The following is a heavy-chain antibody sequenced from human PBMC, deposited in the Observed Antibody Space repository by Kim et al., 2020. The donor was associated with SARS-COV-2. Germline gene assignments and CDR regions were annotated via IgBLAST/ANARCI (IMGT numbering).Heavy chain of an antibody. J-gene: IGHJ6*01. CDR2: INHSGST. CDR1: GGSFSGYY. D-gene: IGHD2-2*01. CDR3: ASIEVVPAASYYYYGMDV. V-gene: IGHV4-34*01. Sequence: SETLSLTCAVYGGSFSGYYWSWIRQPPGKGLEWIGEINHSGSTNYNPSLKSRVTISVDTSKNQFSLKLSSVTAADTAVYYCASIEVVPAASYYYYGMDV.